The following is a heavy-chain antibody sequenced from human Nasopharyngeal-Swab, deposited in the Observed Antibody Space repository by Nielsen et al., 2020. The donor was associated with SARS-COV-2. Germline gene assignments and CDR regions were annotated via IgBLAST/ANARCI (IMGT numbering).Heavy chain of an antibody. D-gene: IGHD2-21*01. CDR1: GFTFSSYA. J-gene: IGHJ6*02. Sequence: GESLKISCAASGFTFSSYAMSWVRRAPGTGLEWVSFLSGSGDTPYYADSLNARFTISRANSKNTLYLQMNSLRVEDTAVYYCAKAPYLRCLDVWGQGTTVTVSS. CDR2: LSGSGDTP. CDR3: AKAPYLRCLDV. V-gene: IGHV3-23*01.